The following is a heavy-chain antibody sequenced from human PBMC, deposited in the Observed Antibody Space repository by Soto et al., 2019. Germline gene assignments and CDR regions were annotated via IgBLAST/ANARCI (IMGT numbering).Heavy chain of an antibody. J-gene: IGHJ4*02. V-gene: IGHV4-34*01. CDR1: GGSFSAYY. CDR3: ASAVGQQLVFV. CDR2: INHSGNT. D-gene: IGHD6-13*01. Sequence: QVQLQQWGAGLLKPSETLSLTCAVYGGSFSAYYWSWIRQPPGKGLEWIGEINHSGNTNYNPSLKRRVSMSIDTSKNQFSLKLSSVTAADTAVYYCASAVGQQLVFVWGQGTLVTVSS.